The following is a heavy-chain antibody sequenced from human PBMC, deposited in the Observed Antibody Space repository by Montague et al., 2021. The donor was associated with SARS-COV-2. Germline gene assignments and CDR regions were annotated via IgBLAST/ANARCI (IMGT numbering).Heavy chain of an antibody. D-gene: IGHD2-15*01. J-gene: IGHJ4*02. CDR1: GGSISSGGYY. CDR2: IYYSGST. V-gene: IGHV4-31*01. Sequence: TLSLTCTVSGGSISSGGYYWSWIRQHPGKGLEWIGYIYYSGSTYYNPSLKSLVTISVDTSKNQFSLKLSSVTAADTAVYYCARLTAGYCSGGSCYWGTGFDYWGQGTLVTVSS. CDR3: ARLTAGYCSGGSCYWGTGFDY.